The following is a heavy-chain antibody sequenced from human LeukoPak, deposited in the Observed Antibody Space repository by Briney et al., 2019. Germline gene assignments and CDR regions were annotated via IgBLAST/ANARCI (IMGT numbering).Heavy chain of an antibody. D-gene: IGHD3-3*01. CDR3: ARSARLMKGVVEVTALDD. V-gene: IGHV3-30*02. CDR1: GFTFRTYG. J-gene: IGHJ4*02. CDR2: IHYDGSNK. Sequence: GGSLRLSCAASGFTFRTYGMHWVRQAPGKGLEWVAFIHYDGSNKYNADSVKGRFTISRDNAKNSAYLEMNSLRADDTAVYYCARSARLMKGVVEVTALDDWGQGTLVTVSS.